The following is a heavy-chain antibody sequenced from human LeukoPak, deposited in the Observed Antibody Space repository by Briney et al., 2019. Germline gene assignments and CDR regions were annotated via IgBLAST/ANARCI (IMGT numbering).Heavy chain of an antibody. J-gene: IGHJ4*02. CDR2: IYYSGST. Sequence: PSETLSLTCTVSGGSISSSSYYWSWIRQPPGKGLEWIGYIYYSGSTNYNPSLKSRVTISVDTSKNQFSLKLSSVTAADTAVYYCARENYYDSSLSCYFDYWGQGTLVTVSS. CDR1: GGSISSSSYY. V-gene: IGHV4-61*01. CDR3: ARENYYDSSLSCYFDY. D-gene: IGHD3-22*01.